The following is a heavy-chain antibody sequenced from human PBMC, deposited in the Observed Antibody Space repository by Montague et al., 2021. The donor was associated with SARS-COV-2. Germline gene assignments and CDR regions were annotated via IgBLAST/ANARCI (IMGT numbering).Heavy chain of an antibody. CDR1: GGSINHY. Sequence: SETLSLTCTVSGGSINHYWCWVRQPPGKGLEWISYIYYDGSSNYNPSLGSRDTISMQTSRNQVSLRLSSVTAADTALSYCARSQWHNWYFDLWGRGTLVTVSS. CDR3: ARSQWHNWYFDL. V-gene: IGHV4-59*11. D-gene: IGHD2-8*01. CDR2: IYYDGSS. J-gene: IGHJ2*01.